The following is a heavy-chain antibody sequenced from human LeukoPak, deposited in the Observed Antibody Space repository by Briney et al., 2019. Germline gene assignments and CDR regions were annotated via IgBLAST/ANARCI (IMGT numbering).Heavy chain of an antibody. CDR3: AGPGAGDLDY. CDR2: INHSGST. CDR1: GGPFGIYY. V-gene: IGHV4-34*01. D-gene: IGHD3-10*01. Sequence: SETLSLTCAVYGGPFGIYYWSWVRQPPGKGLEWIGEINHSGSTNYSPSLKSRVTISVDTSKNHFSLKLSSVTAADTAVYYCAGPGAGDLDYWGQGTLVAVSS. J-gene: IGHJ4*02.